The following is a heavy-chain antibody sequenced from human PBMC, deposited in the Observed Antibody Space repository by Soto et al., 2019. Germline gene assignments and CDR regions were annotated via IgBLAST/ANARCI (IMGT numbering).Heavy chain of an antibody. Sequence: QVQLQESGPGLVKPSETLSLTCTVSGGSISSYYWSWIRQPAGKGLEWIGRIYTSGSTNYNPSLKSLVTMSVDTSKNQFSLKLSSVTAADTAVYYCARGVEQWLVDNWFDPWGQGTLVTVSS. CDR3: ARGVEQWLVDNWFDP. J-gene: IGHJ5*02. D-gene: IGHD6-19*01. V-gene: IGHV4-4*07. CDR2: IYTSGST. CDR1: GGSISSYY.